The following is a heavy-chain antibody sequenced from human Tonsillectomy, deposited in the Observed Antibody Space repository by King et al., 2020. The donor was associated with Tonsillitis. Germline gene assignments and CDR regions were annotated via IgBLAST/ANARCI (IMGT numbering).Heavy chain of an antibody. Sequence: VQLVQSGPEVKKPGTSVKVSCKASGFIFANSAVQWVRQARGQRLEWVGWIVVGSGNTNYAPKFQERVAITRDMSTSTAYMELNSLRSEDTAVYYCAAGVPATFAGVDYWGQGALVTVSS. CDR3: AAGVPATFAGVDY. CDR1: GFIFANSA. J-gene: IGHJ4*02. V-gene: IGHV1-58*01. D-gene: IGHD2/OR15-2a*01. CDR2: IVVGSGNT.